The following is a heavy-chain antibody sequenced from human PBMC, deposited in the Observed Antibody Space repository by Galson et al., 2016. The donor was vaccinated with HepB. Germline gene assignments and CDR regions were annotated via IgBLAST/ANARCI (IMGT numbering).Heavy chain of an antibody. V-gene: IGHV3-74*01. CDR3: ARGTETSWYGQFDY. J-gene: IGHJ4*02. Sequence: SLRLSCAASGFTFSNYWIHWVRQAPGKGLVWVSRINNDGSDTAYADSVKGRFTLSRDNAKSTLYMQMNSLRVEDTAVYYCARGTETSWYGQFDYWGQGTLVTVSS. CDR2: INNDGSDT. D-gene: IGHD2-2*01. CDR1: GFTFSNYW.